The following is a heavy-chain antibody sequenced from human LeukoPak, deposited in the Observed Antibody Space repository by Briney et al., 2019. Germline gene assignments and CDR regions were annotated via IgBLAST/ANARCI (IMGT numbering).Heavy chain of an antibody. V-gene: IGHV4-59*12. CDR1: GGSISSYY. CDR2: IYYSGST. Sequence: SETLSLTCTVSGGSISSYYWSWIRQPPGKGLEWIGYIYYSGSTNYNPSLKSRVTISVDTSKNQFSLKLRSVTPADTAVYYCARSFSVVPAAHSINWFDPWGQGTLVTVSS. J-gene: IGHJ5*02. CDR3: ARSFSVVPAAHSINWFDP. D-gene: IGHD2-2*01.